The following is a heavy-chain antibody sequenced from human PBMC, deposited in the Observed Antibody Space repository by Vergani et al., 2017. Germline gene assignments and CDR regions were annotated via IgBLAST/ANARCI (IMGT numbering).Heavy chain of an antibody. CDR2: ISGNGGST. CDR3: AILSSIIQLWPNAFDV. CDR1: GFTSSNFA. V-gene: IGHV3-23*01. D-gene: IGHD3-16*02. Sequence: EVQVLESGGDVVQPGGSLRLSCAATGFTSSNFAMAWVRQAPGKGLEWVSEISGNGGSTFYAASVKGRFTISRDNSNTMLYLQMNNLRAEDTAVYYCAILSSIIQLWPNAFDVWGPGTVVTVSS. J-gene: IGHJ3*01.